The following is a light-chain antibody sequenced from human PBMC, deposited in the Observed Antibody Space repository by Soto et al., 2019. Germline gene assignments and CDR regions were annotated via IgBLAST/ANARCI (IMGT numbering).Light chain of an antibody. Sequence: IQMTQSPSSLSASIGDRVTITCRASQDVSTFLNWYQQKPGKAPKLLIYAASSLQTGVPSTFSGSGSGTDFTLTISSLQRVDIATYFCQQSFNSPTFGQGTKLEIK. CDR1: QDVSTF. J-gene: IGKJ2*01. CDR2: AAS. V-gene: IGKV1-39*01. CDR3: QQSFNSPT.